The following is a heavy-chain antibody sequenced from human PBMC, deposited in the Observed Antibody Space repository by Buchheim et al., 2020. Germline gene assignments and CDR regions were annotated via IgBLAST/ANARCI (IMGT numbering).Heavy chain of an antibody. J-gene: IGHJ4*02. CDR3: ARDLRGTEDMFDS. V-gene: IGHV3-23*01. D-gene: IGHD2-15*01. CDR2: ISGSGDST. Sequence: EVQLLESGGGLVQPGGSLRLSCAASGFTFSSYAMNWVRQAPGKGLEWVSAISGSGDSTYYADSVKGRFTISRDNARNTLYLQMNSLRDEDTAVYYCARDLRGTEDMFDSWGLGTL. CDR1: GFTFSSYA.